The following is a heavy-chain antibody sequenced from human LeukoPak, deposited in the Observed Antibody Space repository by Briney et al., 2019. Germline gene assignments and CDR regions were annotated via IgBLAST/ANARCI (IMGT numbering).Heavy chain of an antibody. CDR3: ARLAVAGTPDDY. V-gene: IGHV4-59*01. Sequence: SETLSLTCTVSGGSISSYYWSWIRQPPGKGLEWIGYIYYSGSTNYNPSLKGRVTISVDTSKNQFSLKLSSVTAADTAVYYCARLAVAGTPDDYWGQGTLVTVSS. CDR1: GGSISSYY. J-gene: IGHJ4*02. CDR2: IYYSGST. D-gene: IGHD6-19*01.